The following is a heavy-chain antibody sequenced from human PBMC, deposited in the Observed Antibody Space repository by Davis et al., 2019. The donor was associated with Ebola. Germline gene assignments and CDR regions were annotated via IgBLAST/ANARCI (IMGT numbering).Heavy chain of an antibody. CDR1: GYTFTSYY. CDR3: ARDLAVAPFDP. CDR2: ISAYNGNT. Sequence: ASVKVSCKASGYTFTSYYMHWVRQAPGQVLEWMGWISAYNGNTNYAQKLQGRVTMTTDTSTSTAYMELRSLRSDDTAVYYCARDLAVAPFDPWGQGTLVTVSS. V-gene: IGHV1-18*04. D-gene: IGHD6-19*01. J-gene: IGHJ5*02.